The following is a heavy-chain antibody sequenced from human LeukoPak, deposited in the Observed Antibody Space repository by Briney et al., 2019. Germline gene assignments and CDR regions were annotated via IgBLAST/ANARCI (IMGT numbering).Heavy chain of an antibody. D-gene: IGHD1-26*01. J-gene: IGHJ4*02. CDR3: ARGGSGSYPPFDY. CDR2: IYYSGST. CDR1: GGSISSYY. V-gene: IGHV4-59*01. Sequence: SETLSLTCTVSGGSISSYYWSWIRQPPGKGLECIGYIYYSGSTNYNPSLKSRVTISVDTSKNQFSLKLSSVTAADTAVYYCARGGSGSYPPFDYWGQGTLVTVSS.